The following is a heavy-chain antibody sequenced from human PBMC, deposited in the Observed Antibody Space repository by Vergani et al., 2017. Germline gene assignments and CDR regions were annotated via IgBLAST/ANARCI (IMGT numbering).Heavy chain of an antibody. CDR3: VREGSYCGSTTCRKPSYVYYYHMDG. CDR1: GFTFSTYA. CDR2: IYYDGSKK. D-gene: IGHD2-21*01. J-gene: IGHJ6*03. Sequence: QVQLVESGGGVVQPGSSLRLSCTSSGFTFSTYAMHCVRQAPGKGLEWVAIIYYDGSKKYYADSVKGRFTISRDNSRNTLDLLMSSLRAEDTAIYYCVREGSYCGSTTCRKPSYVYYYHMDGWGEGTTVTVSS. V-gene: IGHV3-33*01.